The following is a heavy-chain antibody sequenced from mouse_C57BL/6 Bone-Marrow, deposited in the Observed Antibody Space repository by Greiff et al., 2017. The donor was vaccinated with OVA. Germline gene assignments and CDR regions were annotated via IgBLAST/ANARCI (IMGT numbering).Heavy chain of an antibody. CDR3: ARGLLRSAWFAY. D-gene: IGHD1-1*01. Sequence: QVQLQQPGAELVKPGASVKVSCKASGYTFTSYWMHWVKQRPGQGLEWIGKIHPSDSDTNYNQKFKGKATLTVDKSSSTAYMQLISLTSEDSAVYYCARGLLRSAWFAYWGQGTLVTVSA. V-gene: IGHV1-74*01. CDR2: IHPSDSDT. J-gene: IGHJ3*01. CDR1: GYTFTSYW.